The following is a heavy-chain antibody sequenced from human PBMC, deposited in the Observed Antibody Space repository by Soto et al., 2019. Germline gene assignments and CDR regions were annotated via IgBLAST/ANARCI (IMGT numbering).Heavy chain of an antibody. V-gene: IGHV3-48*03. CDR2: ISSSGSTI. J-gene: IGHJ5*02. CDR1: GFTFSSYE. Sequence: GGSLRLSCAASGFTFSSYEMNWVRQAPGKGLEWASYISSSGSTIYYADSVKGRFTISRDNAKNSLYLQMNSLRAEDTAVYYSARDHGYSSRWYRPPLYNWFDPWGQGTLLTVSS. CDR3: ARDHGYSSRWYRPPLYNWFDP. D-gene: IGHD6-13*01.